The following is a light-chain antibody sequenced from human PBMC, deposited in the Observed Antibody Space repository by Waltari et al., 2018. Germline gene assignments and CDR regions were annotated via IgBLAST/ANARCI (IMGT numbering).Light chain of an antibody. CDR3: MQGTHWPYT. Sequence: EVVMTQSPLSLPVTLGQPASISCKSSQSLVHSDGNTHLNWFQQRPGQSPRRLFYRASSRESGVPDRFSGSGSGTDFTLKISRVETEDVGVYYCMQGTHWPYTFGQGTRLDIK. CDR2: RAS. J-gene: IGKJ2*01. CDR1: QSLVHSDGNTH. V-gene: IGKV2-30*02.